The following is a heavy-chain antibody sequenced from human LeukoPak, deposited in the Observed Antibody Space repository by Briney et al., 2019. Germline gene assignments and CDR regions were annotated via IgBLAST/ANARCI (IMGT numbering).Heavy chain of an antibody. CDR3: ARMSPSAAAFGPSRIPRVTDAFDI. V-gene: IGHV4-34*01. Sequence: SETLSLTCAVYGGSFSAYCWSWIRQPPGKGLEWIGEISHRGNTNYNPSLMSRVTISVDTSKNQFSVKLSSVTAADTAVYFCARMSPSAAAFGPSRIPRVTDAFDIWGQGTMVTVSS. CDR1: GGSFSAYC. J-gene: IGHJ3*02. CDR2: ISHRGNT. D-gene: IGHD2-15*01.